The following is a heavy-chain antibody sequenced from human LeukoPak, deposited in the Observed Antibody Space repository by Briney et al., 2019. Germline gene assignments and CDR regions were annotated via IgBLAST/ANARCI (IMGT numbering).Heavy chain of an antibody. Sequence: SETLSLTCAVYGGSFSGYYWSWIRQPPGKGLEWIAEINHSGSTNYNPSLKSRVTISVDTSKNQFSLKLSSMTAADTAVYYCARYYYDNSGYGDYFDYWGQGTLVTVSS. V-gene: IGHV4-34*01. D-gene: IGHD3-22*01. CDR2: INHSGST. J-gene: IGHJ4*02. CDR1: GGSFSGYY. CDR3: ARYYYDNSGYGDYFDY.